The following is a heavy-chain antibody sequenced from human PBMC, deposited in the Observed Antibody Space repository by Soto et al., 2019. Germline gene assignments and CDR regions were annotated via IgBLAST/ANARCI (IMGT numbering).Heavy chain of an antibody. D-gene: IGHD3-10*01. J-gene: IGHJ6*02. CDR2: MNPNSGNT. Sequence: ASVKVSCKASGYTFTSYDINWVRQATGQGLEWMGWMNPNSGNTGYAQKFQGRVTMTRNTSISTAYMELSSLRSEDTAVYYCASLISGSYYFYPDYYYGMDVWSQGTTVTVSS. CDR1: GYTFTSYD. V-gene: IGHV1-8*01. CDR3: ASLISGSYYFYPDYYYGMDV.